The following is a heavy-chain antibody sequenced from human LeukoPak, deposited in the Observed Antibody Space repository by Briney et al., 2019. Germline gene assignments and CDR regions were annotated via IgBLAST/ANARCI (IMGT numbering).Heavy chain of an antibody. CDR3: ARVPGIAVAGNYYYYGMDV. Sequence: PSETLSLTCTVSGGSISSGGYYWSWIRQHPGKGLEWIGYIYYSGSTYYNPSLKSRVTISVDTSKNQFSLKLSSVTAADTAVYYCARVPGIAVAGNYYYYGMDVWGQGTTVTVSS. CDR2: IYYSGST. V-gene: IGHV4-31*03. D-gene: IGHD6-19*01. CDR1: GGSISSGGYY. J-gene: IGHJ6*02.